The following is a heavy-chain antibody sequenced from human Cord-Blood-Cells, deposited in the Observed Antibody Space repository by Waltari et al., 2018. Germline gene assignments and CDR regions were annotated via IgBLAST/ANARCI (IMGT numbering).Heavy chain of an antibody. CDR2: IYPSGSS. CDR1: AGSISSGSSY. V-gene: IGHV4-61*09. J-gene: IGHJ5*02. D-gene: IGHD6-6*01. Sequence: QVQLQESGPGLVKPSQTLSLTFTVPAGSISSGSSYWRWIRPPPGKGLGWIWYIYPSGSSNYNPSLKSRVTISVDTSKNQFSLKLSSVTAADTAVYYCARGGIAARPNWFDPWGQGTLVTVSS. CDR3: ARGGIAARPNWFDP.